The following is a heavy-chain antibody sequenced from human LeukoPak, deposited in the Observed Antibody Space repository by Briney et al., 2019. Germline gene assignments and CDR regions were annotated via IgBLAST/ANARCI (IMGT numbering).Heavy chain of an antibody. CDR1: GGTFSSYA. J-gene: IGHJ4*02. V-gene: IGHV1-69*04. CDR2: IIPILGIA. D-gene: IGHD3-22*01. CDR3: ARDSDSSGPQNY. Sequence: SVKVSCKASGGTFSSYAISWVRQAPGQGLEWMGRIIPILGIANYAQKFQGRVTITADKSTSAAYMELSSLRSEDTAVYYCARDSDSSGPQNYWGQGTLVTVSS.